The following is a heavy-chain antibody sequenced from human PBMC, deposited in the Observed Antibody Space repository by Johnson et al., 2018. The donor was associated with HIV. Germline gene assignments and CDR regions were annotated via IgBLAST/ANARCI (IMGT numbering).Heavy chain of an antibody. Sequence: VQLVESGGGLVQPGGSLRRSCAASGFSVSYNYMHWVCQAPEKGLEWVADIKCDGSETYYVDSVKGRFTISRDNSKNTLHLLMNWLRPEDTAVYYCARTRLELSSGYPDAFDIWGQGTMVTVSS. CDR2: IKCDGSET. CDR1: GFSVSYNY. J-gene: IGHJ3*02. CDR3: ARTRLELSSGYPDAFDI. V-gene: IGHV3-52*01. D-gene: IGHD3-22*01.